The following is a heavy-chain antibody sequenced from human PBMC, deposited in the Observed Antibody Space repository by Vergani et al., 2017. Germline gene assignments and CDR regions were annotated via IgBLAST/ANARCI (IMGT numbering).Heavy chain of an antibody. CDR2: INPSGGST. D-gene: IGHD2-2*01. J-gene: IGHJ5*02. CDR1: GYTFTSYY. V-gene: IGHV1-46*03. Sequence: QVQLVQSGAEVKKPGASVKVSCKASGYTFTSYYMHWVRQAPGQGLEWMGIINPSGGSTSYAQKFQGRVTMTRDTSTSTVYMELSSLRSEDTAVYCCARVVPAATWFDPWGQGTLVTVSS. CDR3: ARVVPAATWFDP.